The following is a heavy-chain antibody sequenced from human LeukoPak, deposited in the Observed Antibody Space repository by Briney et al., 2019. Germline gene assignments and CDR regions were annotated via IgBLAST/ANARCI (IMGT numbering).Heavy chain of an antibody. V-gene: IGHV4-39*01. Sequence: PSETLSLTCTVSGGSISSSSYYWGWIRQPPGKGLEWIGSIYYSGSTYYNPSLKSRVTISVDTSKNQISLKLSSVTAADTAVYYCASTITIFGVVTYYYYMDVWGKGTTVTVSS. CDR2: IYYSGST. CDR1: GGSISSSSYY. D-gene: IGHD3-3*01. CDR3: ASTITIFGVVTYYYYMDV. J-gene: IGHJ6*03.